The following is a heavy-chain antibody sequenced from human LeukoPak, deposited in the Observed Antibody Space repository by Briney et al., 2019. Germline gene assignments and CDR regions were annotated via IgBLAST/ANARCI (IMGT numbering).Heavy chain of an antibody. Sequence: GSLRLSCAASGFTFTNYATSWVRQAPGMGLEWVSGISGSDSGTYYADSVKGRFTTSRDNSRNTLYLQINSLRAEDTAVYYCARLYCSGGSCYSVDYWGQGTLVTVSS. CDR3: ARLYCSGGSCYSVDY. CDR2: ISGSDSGT. J-gene: IGHJ4*02. D-gene: IGHD2-15*01. CDR1: GFTFTNYA. V-gene: IGHV3-23*01.